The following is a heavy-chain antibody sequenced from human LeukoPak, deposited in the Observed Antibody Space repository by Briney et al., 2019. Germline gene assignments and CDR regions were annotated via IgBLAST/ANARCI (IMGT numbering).Heavy chain of an antibody. D-gene: IGHD4-23*01. CDR1: GFTFSSYA. CDR2: ISSNGGST. CDR3: ATYGTTTVXPS. J-gene: IGHJ3*01. V-gene: IGHV3-64*01. Sequence: GXSLRXXCAASGFTFSSYAMHWVRQAPGKGLEYVSAISSNGGSTYYANSVKGRFTISRDNSKNTLYLQMGSLRAEDMAVYYCATYGTTTVXPSWGQGTXVTVSS.